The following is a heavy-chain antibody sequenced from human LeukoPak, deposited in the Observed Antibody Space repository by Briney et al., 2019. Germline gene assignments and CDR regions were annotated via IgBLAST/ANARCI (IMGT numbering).Heavy chain of an antibody. J-gene: IGHJ4*02. V-gene: IGHV3-23*01. CDR1: EFTFSSYA. CDR3: AKLGSSGYYSTEGSGYFDY. CDR2: ISGSGGST. D-gene: IGHD3-22*01. Sequence: PGGSLRLSCAASEFTFSSYAMSWVRQAPGKGLEWVSAISGSGGSTYYADSVKGRFTISRDNSKNTLYLQMNSLRAEDTAVYYCAKLGSSGYYSTEGSGYFDYWGQGTLVTVSS.